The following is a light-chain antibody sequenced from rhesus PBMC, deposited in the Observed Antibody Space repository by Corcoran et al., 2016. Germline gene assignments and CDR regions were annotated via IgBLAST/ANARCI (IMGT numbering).Light chain of an antibody. CDR2: GAS. CDR1: QSVSYY. J-gene: IGKJ2*01. V-gene: IGKV3-10*01. Sequence: QVILTQSPATLSLSPGERATLSCRASQSVSYYFAWYQPKPGQAPRLLIYGASNRATGIPDSLSGSGSGTDLTLAISSLEPEDVGVYHCYQHSGGYSFGQGTEVEIK. CDR3: YQHSGGYS.